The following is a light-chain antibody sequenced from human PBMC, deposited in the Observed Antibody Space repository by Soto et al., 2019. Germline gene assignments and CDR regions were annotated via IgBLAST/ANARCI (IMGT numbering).Light chain of an antibody. CDR1: QSISDW. J-gene: IGKJ1*01. CDR3: QQYNSYSWT. V-gene: IGKV1-5*01. CDR2: DAY. Sequence: DIQMTQSPSTLSASVGDRVTITCRARQSISDWLAWYQQKPGKAPKLLIFDAYSLKSGVPSRFSGSGSGTEFTLTISGLQPDDFATYYCQQYNSYSWTFGQGTKVEIK.